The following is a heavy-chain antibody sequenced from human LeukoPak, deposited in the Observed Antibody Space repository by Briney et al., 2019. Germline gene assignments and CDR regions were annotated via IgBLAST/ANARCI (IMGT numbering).Heavy chain of an antibody. CDR1: GFTFSSYG. CDR3: AKVISSSWPPFFDS. Sequence: GGSLRLSCAASGFTFSSYGMTWVRQAPGKGLEWVSYISSSSSTIYYADSVKGRFTISRDNAKNSLYLQLNSLRAEDTAVYYCAKVISSSWPPFFDSWGQGTLVTVSS. J-gene: IGHJ4*02. D-gene: IGHD6-13*01. CDR2: ISSSSSTI. V-gene: IGHV3-48*01.